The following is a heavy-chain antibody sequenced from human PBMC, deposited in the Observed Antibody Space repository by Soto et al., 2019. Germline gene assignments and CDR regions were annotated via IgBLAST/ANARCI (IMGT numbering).Heavy chain of an antibody. CDR3: TTDFYYDILTGYSLNAFDI. V-gene: IGHV3-15*01. CDR1: GFTFSNAW. J-gene: IGHJ3*02. CDR2: IKSKTDGGTT. Sequence: EVQLVESGGGLVKHGGSLRLSCAASGFTFSNAWMSWVRQAPGKGLEWVGRIKSKTDGGTTDYAAPVKGRFTISRDDSKNTLSLQMNSLKTEDTAVYYCTTDFYYDILTGYSLNAFDIWGQGTMVTVSS. D-gene: IGHD3-9*01.